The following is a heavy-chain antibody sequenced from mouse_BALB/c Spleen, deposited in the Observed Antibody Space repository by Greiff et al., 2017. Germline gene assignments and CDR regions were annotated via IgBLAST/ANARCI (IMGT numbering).Heavy chain of an antibody. V-gene: IGHV14-1*02. D-gene: IGHD1-1*01. CDR2: IDPENGNT. CDR3: ARSYGLAY. J-gene: IGHJ3*01. CDR1: GFNIKDYY. Sequence: VQLQQSGAELVRPGALVKLSCKASGFNIKDYYMHWVKQRPEQGLEWIGWIDPENGNTIYDTKFQGKASITADTSSNTAYLQLSSLTSEDTAVYYCARSYGLAYWGQGTLVTVSA.